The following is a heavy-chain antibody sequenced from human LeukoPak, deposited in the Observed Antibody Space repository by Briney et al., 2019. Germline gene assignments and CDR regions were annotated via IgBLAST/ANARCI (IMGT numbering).Heavy chain of an antibody. CDR3: ARVVGVTEGWGYFDY. J-gene: IGHJ4*02. D-gene: IGHD2-21*02. V-gene: IGHV3-33*01. CDR1: GFTFRSYG. Sequence: PGGSLRLSCAASGFTFRSYGMHWVRQAPGKGLEWVAVIWFDGSKEYYADSAKGRFTISRDNPKNTVYLQMNSLRVEDTAVYYSARVVGVTEGWGYFDYWGQGALVTVSS. CDR2: IWFDGSKE.